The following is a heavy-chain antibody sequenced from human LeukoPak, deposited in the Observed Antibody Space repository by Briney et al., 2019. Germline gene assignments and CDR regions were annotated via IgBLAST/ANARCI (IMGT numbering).Heavy chain of an antibody. D-gene: IGHD3-16*01. CDR3: VNQMGGVCY. J-gene: IGHJ4*02. CDR1: GFTFSGFA. CDR2: ISNNGDNT. V-gene: IGHV3-64D*06. Sequence: GGSLRLSCSASGFTFSGFAMHWVRQAPGKGLEYVSVISNNGDNTYYTDSVKGRFTISRGNSKNTLYLQMSSLRAEDTAVYYCVNQMGGVCYWGQGTLVTVSS.